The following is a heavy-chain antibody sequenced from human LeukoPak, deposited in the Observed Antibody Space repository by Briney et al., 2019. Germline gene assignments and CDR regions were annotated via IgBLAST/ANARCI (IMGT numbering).Heavy chain of an antibody. D-gene: IGHD3-3*01. V-gene: IGHV3-23*01. CDR1: GFTFSSYA. J-gene: IGHJ6*02. Sequence: GGSLRLSCAASGFTFSSYAMSWVRQAPGKGLEWVSAISGSGGSTYYADSVKGRFTISRDNSKNTLYLQMNSLRAEDTAVYYCAKMYYDFWSGPMDVWGQGTTVTVSS. CDR3: AKMYYDFWSGPMDV. CDR2: ISGSGGST.